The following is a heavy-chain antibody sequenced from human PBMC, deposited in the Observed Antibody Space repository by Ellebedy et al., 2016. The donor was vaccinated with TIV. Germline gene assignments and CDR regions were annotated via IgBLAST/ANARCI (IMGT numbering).Heavy chain of an antibody. CDR3: AGRGY. CDR1: GFTFSNYW. Sequence: GGSLRLXCAASGFTFSNYWMSWVRQAPGKGLEWVANIKRDGSDEYYVDSVKGRFTISRDNAKNSLYLQMNSLRAKDTAVYYCAGRGYWGQGTLVTVSS. J-gene: IGHJ4*02. V-gene: IGHV3-7*01. CDR2: IKRDGSDE.